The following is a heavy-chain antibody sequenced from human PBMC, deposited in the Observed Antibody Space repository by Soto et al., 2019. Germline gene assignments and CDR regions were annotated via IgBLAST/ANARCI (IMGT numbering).Heavy chain of an antibody. Sequence: GGSLRLSCAASGFTFSNYAMSWVRQAPGKGLEWVSAISGSGGSTYYADSVKGRFTISRDNSKNTLYLQMNSLRAEDTAVYYCAKDLTTLLTKYSSVLEVWGKGPTVTVSS. D-gene: IGHD6-19*01. J-gene: IGHJ6*04. CDR2: ISGSGGST. V-gene: IGHV3-23*01. CDR3: AKDLTTLLTKYSSVLEV. CDR1: GFTFSNYA.